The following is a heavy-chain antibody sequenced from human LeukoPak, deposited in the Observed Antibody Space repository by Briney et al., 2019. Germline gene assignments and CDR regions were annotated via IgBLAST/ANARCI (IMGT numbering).Heavy chain of an antibody. V-gene: IGHV3-30*02. CDR3: LDI. J-gene: IGHJ3*02. CDR1: GFSFSSYG. CDR2: IGFDGSYN. D-gene: IGHD2-21*01. Sequence: SGGSLRLSCTASGFSFSSYGMVWVRQAPGKALEWLTFIGFDGSYNNYGDSVKGRFTVSRGNYCAKDKTRIVVVVPGSRMKSDALDIWGQGTMVTVSS.